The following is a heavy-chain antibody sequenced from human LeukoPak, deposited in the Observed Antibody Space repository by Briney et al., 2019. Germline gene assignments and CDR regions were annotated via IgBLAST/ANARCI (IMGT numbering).Heavy chain of an antibody. CDR1: GFTLSFYA. CDR3: VKGYCSSISCYGDY. Sequence: PGGSLRLSCSGSGFTLSFYAMHWVRQAPGKGLEYVSAISSNGGSTYYADSVKGRFTISRDNSKNTLYLQMSSLRAEDTAVYYCVKGYCSSISCYGDYWGQGTLVTVSP. V-gene: IGHV3-64D*09. J-gene: IGHJ4*02. CDR2: ISSNGGST. D-gene: IGHD2-2*01.